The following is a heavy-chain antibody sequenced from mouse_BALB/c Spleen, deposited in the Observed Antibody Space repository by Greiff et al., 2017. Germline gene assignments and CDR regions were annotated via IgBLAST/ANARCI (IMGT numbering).Heavy chain of an antibody. J-gene: IGHJ3*01. V-gene: IGHV5-6-5*01. Sequence: DVMLVESGGGLVQPGGSLKLSCAASGFTFSSYAMSWVRQTPEKGLEWVASISSSGNTYYPDSVKGRFTISRDNARNILYLQMSSLRSEDTAMYYCARDDGNYGFAYWGQGTLVTVSA. CDR3: ARDDGNYGFAY. D-gene: IGHD2-3*01. CDR1: GFTFSSYA. CDR2: ISSSGNT.